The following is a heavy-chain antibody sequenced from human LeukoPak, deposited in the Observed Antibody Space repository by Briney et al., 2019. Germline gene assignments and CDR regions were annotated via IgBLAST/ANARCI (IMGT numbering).Heavy chain of an antibody. CDR2: IKQDETEK. CDR3: AEASVAIPQYCNS. Sequence: GGSLRLSCTASGFTFSNFWMGWVRQAPGKGLEWVANIKQDETEKFYLGSVKGRFTISRDNSKDTLFLQLNSLTAADTAMYFCAEASVAIPQYCNSWGQGTLVTVSS. CDR1: GFTFSNFW. J-gene: IGHJ5*02. V-gene: IGHV3-7*03. D-gene: IGHD2-2*02.